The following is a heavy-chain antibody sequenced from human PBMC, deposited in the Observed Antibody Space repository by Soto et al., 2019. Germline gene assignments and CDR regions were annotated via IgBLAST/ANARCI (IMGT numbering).Heavy chain of an antibody. Sequence: QVQLVESGGGVVQPGRSLRLSCAASGFTFSSYGMHWVRQAPGKGLEWVAVIWYDGSNKYYADSVKGRFTISRDNSKNTLYLQMNSLRAEDTAVYYCAITDNFGGVPIDYWGQGTLVTVSS. V-gene: IGHV3-33*01. CDR3: AITDNFGGVPIDY. D-gene: IGHD3-16*01. CDR1: GFTFSSYG. J-gene: IGHJ4*02. CDR2: IWYDGSNK.